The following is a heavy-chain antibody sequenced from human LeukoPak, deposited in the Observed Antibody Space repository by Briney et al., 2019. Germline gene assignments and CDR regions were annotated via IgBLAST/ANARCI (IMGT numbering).Heavy chain of an antibody. J-gene: IGHJ4*02. D-gene: IGHD3-10*01. V-gene: IGHV3-7*03. Sequence: MKQDGSETYYAASVNGRFTISRDNAKNSLHLQMTSLRAEDAAVFYCARMDYYTSGTYTYPNFDYWGQGTLVTVSS. CDR2: MKQDGSET. CDR3: ARMDYYTSGTYTYPNFDY.